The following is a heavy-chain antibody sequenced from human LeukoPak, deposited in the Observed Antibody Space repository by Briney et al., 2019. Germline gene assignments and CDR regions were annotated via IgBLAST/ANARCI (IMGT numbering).Heavy chain of an antibody. CDR2: IYSGGST. D-gene: IGHD2-2*01. CDR3: ARDQGYCSSTSCLNYNGAFDI. V-gene: IGHV3-53*01. Sequence: GGSLRLSCAASGFTVSSNYMSWVRQAPGKGLEWFSVIYSGGSTYYADSVKGRFTISRDNSKNTLYLQMNSLRAEDTAVYYCARDQGYCSSTSCLNYNGAFDIWGQGTMVTVSS. J-gene: IGHJ3*02. CDR1: GFTVSSNY.